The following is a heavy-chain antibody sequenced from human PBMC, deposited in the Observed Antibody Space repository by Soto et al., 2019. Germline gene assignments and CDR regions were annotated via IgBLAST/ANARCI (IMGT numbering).Heavy chain of an antibody. D-gene: IGHD3-10*01. V-gene: IGHV3-74*01. CDR1: GFIFSSYF. CDR2: IDNDGGTT. Sequence: EVQLVESGGGSVQPGGSLRLSCAASGFIFSSYFMYWVRQAPGKGLVWVSRIDNDGGTTNYADSVKGRFTISRDNAKNTLYLQMNSLRAEDTAVYYCTRGYYGPDYWGQGPLVPVSS. CDR3: TRGYYGPDY. J-gene: IGHJ4*02.